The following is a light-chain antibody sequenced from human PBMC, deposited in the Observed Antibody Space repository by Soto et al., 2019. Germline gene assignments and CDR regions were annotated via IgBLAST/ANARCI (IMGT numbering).Light chain of an antibody. J-gene: IGKJ2*01. CDR2: GAS. CDR3: QQYGSSVYT. CDR1: QSVINNY. V-gene: IGKV3-20*01. Sequence: ETVLTQSPGTLSLSPGERATLSCRASQSVINNYLAWYQQTPGQAPRLLIYGASTRATGTPDRFSGSGSGTDFTLTITRLEPRDSEVYYCQQYGSSVYTFGQGTKLEIK.